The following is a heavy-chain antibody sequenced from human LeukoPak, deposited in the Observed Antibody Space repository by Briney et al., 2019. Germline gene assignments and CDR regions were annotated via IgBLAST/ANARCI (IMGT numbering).Heavy chain of an antibody. Sequence: GGSLRLSCAPSGFTFSIYWMSWVRQAPGKGLEWVANINQDGSGKYYVDSVMGRFTISRDNDKNSLYLQMNSLRAEDTALYYCARAVSTGTVDYWGQGTLVTVSS. CDR1: GFTFSIYW. J-gene: IGHJ4*02. D-gene: IGHD6-13*01. CDR2: INQDGSGK. CDR3: ARAVSTGTVDY. V-gene: IGHV3-7*01.